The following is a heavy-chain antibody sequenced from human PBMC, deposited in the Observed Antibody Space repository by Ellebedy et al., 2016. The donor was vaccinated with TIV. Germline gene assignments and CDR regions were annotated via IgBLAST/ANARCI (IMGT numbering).Heavy chain of an antibody. CDR3: ARDGPPMWFGSSASSWGDWFDP. CDR1: GYTFTSYD. V-gene: IGHV1-8*01. D-gene: IGHD3-10*01. Sequence: ASVKVSXKASGYTFTSYDINWVRQATGQGLEWMGWMNPNSGNTGYAQKFQGRVTMTRNTSISTAYMELSSLRSEDTAVYYCARDGPPMWFGSSASSWGDWFDPWGQGTLVTVSS. CDR2: MNPNSGNT. J-gene: IGHJ5*02.